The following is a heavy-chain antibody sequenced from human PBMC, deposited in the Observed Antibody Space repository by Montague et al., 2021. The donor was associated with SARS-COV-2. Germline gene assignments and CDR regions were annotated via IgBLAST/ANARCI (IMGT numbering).Heavy chain of an antibody. J-gene: IGHJ4*02. D-gene: IGHD4-11*01. V-gene: IGHV6-1*01. CDR1: GDSVSSNIAT. Sequence: CAISGDSVSSNIATWNWIRQSPSRGLEWLGRTYYRSKWYNDYAESVKSRITIDPDTSKHQFSLHLNSVTPEDTAVYYCARIPLGSKYYFDFWGQGTLVTVSS. CDR2: TYYRSKWYN. CDR3: ARIPLGSKYYFDF.